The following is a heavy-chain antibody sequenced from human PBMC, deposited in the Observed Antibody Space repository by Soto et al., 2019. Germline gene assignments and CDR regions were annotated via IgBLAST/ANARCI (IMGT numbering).Heavy chain of an antibody. CDR1: GFTFSDYY. CDR2: ISGRATDT. J-gene: IGHJ4*01. D-gene: IGHD1-26*01. CDR3: ARVRVGATYYFDN. Sequence: PGGSLRLSCAASGFTFSDYYMSWIRLAPGKGLEWISYISGRATDTRYADSVKGRFTISRDNVNKSVFLQMNSLTAEDAAVYYCARVRVGATYYFDNWGHGTLVAVSS. V-gene: IGHV3-11*06.